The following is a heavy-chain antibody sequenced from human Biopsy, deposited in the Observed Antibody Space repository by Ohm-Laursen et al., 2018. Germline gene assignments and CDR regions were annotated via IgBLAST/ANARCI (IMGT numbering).Heavy chain of an antibody. J-gene: IGHJ3*01. CDR2: ITVSADTT. V-gene: IGHV3-23*01. CDR3: AKGRVGNWGSLGG. D-gene: IGHD7-27*01. CDR1: GFTFSSYA. Sequence: GSLRLSCAASGFTFSSYAMNWVRQAPGKGLEWVSAITVSADTTYYADSVRGRFTVSRDNSQNTLYLQMNSLRAEDTAIYYCAKGRVGNWGSLGGWGQGTMVTV.